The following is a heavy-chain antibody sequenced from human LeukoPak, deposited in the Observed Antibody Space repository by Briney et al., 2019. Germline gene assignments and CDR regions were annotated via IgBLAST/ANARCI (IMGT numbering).Heavy chain of an antibody. D-gene: IGHD6-19*01. Sequence: GGSLRLSCAASGFTFSSYWMSWVRQAPGKGLEWVANIKQDGSEKYYVDSVKGRFTISRDNAKNSLYLQMNSLRAEDTAVYYRARRQWLVDGYFDYWGQGTLVTVSS. CDR1: GFTFSSYW. V-gene: IGHV3-7*01. CDR2: IKQDGSEK. CDR3: ARRQWLVDGYFDY. J-gene: IGHJ4*02.